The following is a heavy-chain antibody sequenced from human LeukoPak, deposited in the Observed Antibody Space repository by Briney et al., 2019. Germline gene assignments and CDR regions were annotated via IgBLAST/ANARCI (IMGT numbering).Heavy chain of an antibody. CDR3: ARVVPTSPDYGMDV. D-gene: IGHD2-2*01. CDR1: GYTFTGYY. Sequence: GASVKVSCKASGYTFTGYYMHWVRQAPGQGLEWMGWINPYSGGTNYAQRFQGRVTMTRDASIRTAYMELSRLRSDDTAVYYCARVVPTSPDYGMDVWGQGTTVTVSS. J-gene: IGHJ6*02. V-gene: IGHV1-2*02. CDR2: INPYSGGT.